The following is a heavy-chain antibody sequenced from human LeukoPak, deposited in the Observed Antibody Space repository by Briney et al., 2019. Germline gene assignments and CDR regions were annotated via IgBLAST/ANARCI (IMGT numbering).Heavy chain of an antibody. CDR3: ARLGYFGSTSCQ. CDR1: GYTFTSYP. J-gene: IGHJ4*02. D-gene: IGHD2-2*03. V-gene: IGHV1-46*01. Sequence: ASVKVSCKASGYTFTSYPVHWVRQAPGQGLEWMGIINPSGGSTNHAQEFQGRVTMTRDTSTSTVYMELGSLRSDDTAVYYCARLGYFGSTSCQWGQGTLVTVSS. CDR2: INPSGGST.